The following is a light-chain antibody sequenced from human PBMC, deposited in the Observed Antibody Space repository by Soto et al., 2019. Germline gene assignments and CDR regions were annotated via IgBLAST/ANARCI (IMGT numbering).Light chain of an antibody. J-gene: IGKJ5*01. Sequence: EIVMTQYPATLSVSPGERATLSCRASQSIANNLAWYQQKPGQAPRLLIYGASTRATGIPARFSGSGSGTEFTLTISGLQSDDVAVYYCQQHNNWPLAFGQGTRLEIK. V-gene: IGKV3D-15*01. CDR3: QQHNNWPLA. CDR1: QSIANN. CDR2: GAS.